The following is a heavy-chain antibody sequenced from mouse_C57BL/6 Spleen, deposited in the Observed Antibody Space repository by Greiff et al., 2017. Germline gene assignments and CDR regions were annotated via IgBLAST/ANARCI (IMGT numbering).Heavy chain of an antibody. CDR3: ACYYYDYDGYYAMGY. D-gene: IGHD2-4*01. V-gene: IGHV1-81*01. J-gene: IGHJ4*01. Sequence: VQLQQSGAELARPGASVKLSCKASGYTFTSYGISWVKQRTGQGLEWIGEIYPRSGNTYYNEKFKGKATLTADKSSSTAYMELRSLTSEDSAVSFCACYYYDYDGYYAMGYWGQGTSVTVSS. CDR1: GYTFTSYG. CDR2: IYPRSGNT.